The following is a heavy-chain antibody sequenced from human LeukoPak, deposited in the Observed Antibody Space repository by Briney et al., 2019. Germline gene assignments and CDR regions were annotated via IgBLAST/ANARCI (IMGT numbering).Heavy chain of an antibody. D-gene: IGHD2-2*01. CDR1: GFTFSSYP. J-gene: IGHJ4*02. CDR3: AREASEKGGIDY. CDR2: ISFDVSDK. Sequence: GGSLRLSCATSGFTFSSYPMHWVRQAPGKGLECVAVISFDVSDKSYADSMKGRSTISRDNSRKTVYLQMNNVRPEDTAVYYCAREASEKGGIDYWGQGALVIVSS. V-gene: IGHV3-30-3*01.